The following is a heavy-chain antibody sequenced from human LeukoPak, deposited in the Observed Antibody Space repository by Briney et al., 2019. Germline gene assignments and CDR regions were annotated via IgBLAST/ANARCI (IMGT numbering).Heavy chain of an antibody. V-gene: IGHV3-30*03. Sequence: GRSLRLSCAASGFTFSTYGMHWVRQAPGRGLEWVALISYHGEKTYYADSVKGRFTISRDNSKNTLYLQMNSLRAEDTAVYYCARVRTYYDFWSGSSAFDIWGQGTMVTVSS. CDR3: ARVRTYYDFWSGSSAFDI. CDR2: ISYHGEKT. J-gene: IGHJ3*02. CDR1: GFTFSTYG. D-gene: IGHD3-3*01.